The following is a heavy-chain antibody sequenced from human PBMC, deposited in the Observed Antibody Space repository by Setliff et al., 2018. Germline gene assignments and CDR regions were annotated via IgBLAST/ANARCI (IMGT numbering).Heavy chain of an antibody. Sequence: PSETLSLTCAVSGYSISSGYYWGWIRQPPGKGLEWIGSTYHSGSTYYNPSLKSRVTISVDTSKNQFSLKLSSVTAADTAVYYCARSAGYSSSWYNYYYGMDVWGQGTTVTVSS. V-gene: IGHV4-38-2*01. CDR1: GYSISSGYY. J-gene: IGHJ6*02. D-gene: IGHD6-13*01. CDR2: TYHSGST. CDR3: ARSAGYSSSWYNYYYGMDV.